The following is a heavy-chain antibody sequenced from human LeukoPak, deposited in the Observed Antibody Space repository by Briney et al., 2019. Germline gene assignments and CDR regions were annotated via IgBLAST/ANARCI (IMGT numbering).Heavy chain of an antibody. CDR3: ARNISSSGAW. D-gene: IGHD6-19*01. CDR1: GFTFTDYW. J-gene: IGHJ2*01. Sequence: GGSLRLSCAASGFTFTDYWVNWVRQAPGKGLAWVANMRPDGSEKFYVQSVKGRFTISRDNAKISAFLQMNNLRAEDTDIYYCARNISSSGAWWGRGTLVTVSS. CDR2: MRPDGSEK. V-gene: IGHV3-7*01.